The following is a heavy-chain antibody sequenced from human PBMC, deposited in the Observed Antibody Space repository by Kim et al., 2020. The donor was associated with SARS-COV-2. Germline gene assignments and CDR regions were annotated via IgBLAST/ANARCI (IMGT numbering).Heavy chain of an antibody. J-gene: IGHJ6*02. CDR2: ISYDGSNK. V-gene: IGHV3-30*18. CDR3: AKDRTRIPAATRYRSGYGMDV. Sequence: GGSLRLSCAASGFTFSSYGMHWVRQAPGKGLEWVAVISYDGSNKYYADSVKGRFTISRDNSKNTLYLQMNSLRAEDTAVYYCAKDRTRIPAATRYRSGYGMDVWGQGTTVTVSS. CDR1: GFTFSSYG. D-gene: IGHD2-2*01.